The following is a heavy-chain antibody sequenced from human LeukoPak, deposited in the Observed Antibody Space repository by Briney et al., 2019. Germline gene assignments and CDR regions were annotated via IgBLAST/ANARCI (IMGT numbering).Heavy chain of an antibody. CDR2: IDQSGGRN. Sequence: GGSLRLSCAASGFTFSRFWMNWVRQAPGRGLEWVANIDQSGGRNNYVDSVKGRFTISRDNAKNSLFLEMSSLRADDTAAYVCARDRLTKRWLQFSGDFWGQGTLVAVSS. J-gene: IGHJ4*02. CDR3: ARDRLTKRWLQFSGDF. D-gene: IGHD5-24*01. CDR1: GFTFSRFW. V-gene: IGHV3-7*05.